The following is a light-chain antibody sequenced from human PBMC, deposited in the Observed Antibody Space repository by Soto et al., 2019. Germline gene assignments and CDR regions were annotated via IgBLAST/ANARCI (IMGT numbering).Light chain of an antibody. CDR2: GVS. J-gene: IGLJ2*01. CDR3: GSYTSSIPVL. Sequence: QSALSHPAAVCRSLGRSITISCTGTSSDVGGYNYVSWYQQHPDKAPKLIIFGVSNRPSGISNRFSASKSGNTASLTISGLQAEEEADHYCGSYTSSIPVLFGGGTK. CDR1: SSDVGGYNY. V-gene: IGLV2-14*01.